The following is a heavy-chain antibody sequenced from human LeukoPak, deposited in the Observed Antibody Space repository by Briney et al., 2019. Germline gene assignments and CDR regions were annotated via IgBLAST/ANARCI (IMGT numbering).Heavy chain of an antibody. CDR3: ARGPFAPDV. CDR1: GGSFRGYY. Sequence: PSLTCGVYGGSFRGYYWSWIRQPPGKGLEWIGDINYSGITNYNPSLKSRVTISLDTSKNQFSLKVTSVTAADTAVYYCARGPFAPDVWGQGTTVTVSS. CDR2: INYSGIT. J-gene: IGHJ6*02. V-gene: IGHV4-34*01.